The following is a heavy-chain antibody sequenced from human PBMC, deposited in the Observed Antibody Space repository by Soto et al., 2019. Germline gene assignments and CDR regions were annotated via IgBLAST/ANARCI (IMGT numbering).Heavy chain of an antibody. V-gene: IGHV3-74*01. CDR3: ARDEAFSAPYYLDY. D-gene: IGHD1-26*01. Sequence: EVHLVESGGGLVQPGGSLRLSCVASGFAFDAYWMHWVRQVPGEGPVWVSRIDYDGTTTTYADSVKGRFTISRDNSKDTVYLEIHSLRPEDTALYHCARDEAFSAPYYLDYWGQGTLVIVS. CDR2: IDYDGTTT. CDR1: GFAFDAYW. J-gene: IGHJ4*02.